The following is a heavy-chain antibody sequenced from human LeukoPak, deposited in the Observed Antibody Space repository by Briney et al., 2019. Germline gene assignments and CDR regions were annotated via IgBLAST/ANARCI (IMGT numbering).Heavy chain of an antibody. CDR3: ARDPPFCSGGSCYPLSDY. CDR1: GFTFNNYA. CDR2: ISYDGATK. D-gene: IGHD2-15*01. Sequence: GGSLRLSCAASGFTFNNYAINWVRQAPGKGLEWVAVISYDGATKYYADSVEGRFTISRDNPKNSLYLQMNSLRAEDTAVYYCARDPPFCSGGSCYPLSDYWGQGTLVTVSS. J-gene: IGHJ4*02. V-gene: IGHV3-30*07.